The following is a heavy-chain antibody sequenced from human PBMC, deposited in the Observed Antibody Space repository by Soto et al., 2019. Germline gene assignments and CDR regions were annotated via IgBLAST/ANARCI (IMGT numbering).Heavy chain of an antibody. CDR3: ARDPIAARPEDAYYYVMAV. V-gene: IGHV1-69*13. D-gene: IGHD6-6*01. J-gene: IGHJ6*02. CDR1: GGTFSSYA. Sequence: SVKVSCKASGGTFSSYAISWVRQSPGQGLEWMGGIIPIFGTANYAQKFQGRVTITADESTSTAYMELSSLRSEDTAVYYCARDPIAARPEDAYYYVMAVWGQGTTVTVSS. CDR2: IIPIFGTA.